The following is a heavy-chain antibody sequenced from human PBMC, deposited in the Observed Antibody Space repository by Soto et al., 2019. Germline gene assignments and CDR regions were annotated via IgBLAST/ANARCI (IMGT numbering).Heavy chain of an antibody. J-gene: IGHJ4*02. CDR3: SRSLDS. CDR1: GFTFSSFW. Sequence: GGSLRLSCAASGFTFSSFWMDWVRQAPGKGLEWVANIKPDGSEKQYVDSVKGRFTISRDNAKNSLYLQMSSLTAEDSALYYCSRSLDSWGQGTRVTVSS. V-gene: IGHV3-7*01. CDR2: IKPDGSEK.